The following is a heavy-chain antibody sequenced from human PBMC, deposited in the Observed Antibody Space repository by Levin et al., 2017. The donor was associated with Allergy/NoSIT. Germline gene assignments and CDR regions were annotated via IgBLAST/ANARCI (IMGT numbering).Heavy chain of an antibody. CDR2: ITHSGRT. D-gene: IGHD2-8*02. CDR1: GGAISIFY. CDR3: ARDTGGFAFDL. V-gene: IGHV4-59*01. Sequence: SQTLSLTCTLSGGAISIFYWNWIRQSPGKGLEWLGYITHSGRTDYNPSLKSRLTISLDTSKNQFSLNLNSMTTADTAIYYCARDTGGFAFDLWGQGTLVTVSS. J-gene: IGHJ3*01.